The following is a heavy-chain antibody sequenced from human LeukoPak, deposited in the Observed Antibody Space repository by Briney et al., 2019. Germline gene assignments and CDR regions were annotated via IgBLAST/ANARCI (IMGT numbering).Heavy chain of an antibody. V-gene: IGHV3-23*01. J-gene: IGHJ4*02. CDR3: AKDWLDIRYCSSTSCYTGDY. CDR1: GITLSNYG. CDR2: ISERGGST. D-gene: IGHD2-2*02. Sequence: GGSLRLSCVVSGITLSNYGMSWVRQAPGKGLEWVPGISERGGSTNYAGSVKGRFIISRDNSKNTLYLQMNSLRAEDTAVYYCAKDWLDIRYCSSTSCYTGDYWGQGTLVTVSS.